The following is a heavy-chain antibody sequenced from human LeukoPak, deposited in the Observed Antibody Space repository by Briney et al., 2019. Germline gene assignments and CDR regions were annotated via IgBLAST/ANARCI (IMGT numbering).Heavy chain of an antibody. D-gene: IGHD3-3*01. CDR2: IYYSGST. V-gene: IGHV4-39*07. Sequence: KPSETLSLTCTVSGGSISSSSYYWGWIRQPPGKGLEWIGSIYYSGSTYYNPSLKSRVTISVDTSKNQFSLKLSSVTAADTAVYYCARLRDFWSGYHFDYWGQGTLVTVSS. J-gene: IGHJ4*02. CDR1: GGSISSSSYY. CDR3: ARLRDFWSGYHFDY.